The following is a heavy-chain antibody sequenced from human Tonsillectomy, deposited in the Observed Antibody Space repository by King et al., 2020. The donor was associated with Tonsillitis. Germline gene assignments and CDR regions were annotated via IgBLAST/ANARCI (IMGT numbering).Heavy chain of an antibody. CDR2: IYYRGRT. J-gene: IGHJ4*02. CDR1: GGSISGYY. D-gene: IGHD6-13*01. CDR3: AREGNLGTSWYFDH. Sequence: QLQESGPGLVKPSETLSLTCTVSGGSISGYYWSWIRQPPGGGLEWFGDIYYRGRTNYNPPPKSRVTISLDTSKTQFSLNLTSVTAADTAVYYCAREGNLGTSWYFDHWGQGTLVTVSS. V-gene: IGHV4-59*01.